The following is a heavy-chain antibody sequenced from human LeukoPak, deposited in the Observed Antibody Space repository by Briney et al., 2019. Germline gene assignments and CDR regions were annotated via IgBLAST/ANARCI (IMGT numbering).Heavy chain of an antibody. CDR2: INRSGGST. V-gene: IGHV3-23*01. J-gene: IGHJ5*02. CDR3: AKPLGGSGWYSWFDP. Sequence: GASVKLSCTASGYTFSGYDMNWVRQAPGQGLEWISAINRSGGSTYYADSVKGRVTITRDKSKNTLYLQMSSLRAEDTAVYYCAKPLGGSGWYSWFDPWGQGTLVTVSS. D-gene: IGHD6-19*01. CDR1: GYTFSGYD.